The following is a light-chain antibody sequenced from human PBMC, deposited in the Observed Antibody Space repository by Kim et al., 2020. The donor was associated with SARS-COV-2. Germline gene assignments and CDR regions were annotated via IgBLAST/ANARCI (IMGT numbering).Light chain of an antibody. V-gene: IGKV3-15*01. CDR1: QSVSSN. CDR2: DAS. J-gene: IGKJ4*01. Sequence: EVVMTQSPATLSVSPGERATLSCRASQSVSSNLAWYQKKPGQPPRLLIYDASTRATGIPARFSGSGSGTEFTLTISSLQSEDFAVYYCQQHSNEWPLTFGGGTKVDIK. CDR3: QQHSNEWPLT.